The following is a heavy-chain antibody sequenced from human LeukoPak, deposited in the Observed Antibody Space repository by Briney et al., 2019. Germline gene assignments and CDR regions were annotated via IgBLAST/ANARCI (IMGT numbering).Heavy chain of an antibody. J-gene: IGHJ4*02. CDR2: INHSGST. CDR3: ARTITMIGCLDY. D-gene: IGHD3-22*01. CDR1: GGSFSGYY. V-gene: IGHV4-34*01. Sequence: SETLSLTCAVYGGSFSGYYWSWIRQPPGKRLEWIGEINHSGSTNYNPSLKSRVTISVDTSKNQFSLKLSSVTAADTAVYYCARTITMIGCLDYWGQGTPVTVSS.